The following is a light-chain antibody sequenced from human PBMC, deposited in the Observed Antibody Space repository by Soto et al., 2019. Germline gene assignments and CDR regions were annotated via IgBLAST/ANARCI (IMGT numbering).Light chain of an antibody. J-gene: IGLJ2*01. CDR2: DVI. CDR1: SSDVGGYNY. CDR3: SSYTSSSAV. Sequence: QSVLTQPASVSGSPGQSITISCTGTSSDVGGYNYVSWYQQHPGKAPKLMIYDVINRPSGVSNRFSGYKSGNTASLTISGLQAEDEADYYCSSYTSSSAVFGGGTKVTVL. V-gene: IGLV2-14*01.